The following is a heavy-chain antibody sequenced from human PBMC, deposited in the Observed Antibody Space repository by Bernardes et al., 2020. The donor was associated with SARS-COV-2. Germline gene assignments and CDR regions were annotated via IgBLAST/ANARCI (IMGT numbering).Heavy chain of an antibody. CDR3: ARDNTAMETEWFDP. D-gene: IGHD5-18*01. CDR1: GFTFSSYG. Sequence: GGSLRLSCAASGFTFSSYGMHWVRQAPGKGLEWVAVIWYDGSNKYYADSVKGRFTISRDNSKNTLYLQMNSLRAEDTAVYYCARDNTAMETEWFDPWGQGTLVTVSS. V-gene: IGHV3-33*01. CDR2: IWYDGSNK. J-gene: IGHJ5*02.